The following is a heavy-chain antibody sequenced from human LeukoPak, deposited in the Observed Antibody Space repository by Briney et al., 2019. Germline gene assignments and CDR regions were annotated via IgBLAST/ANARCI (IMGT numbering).Heavy chain of an antibody. D-gene: IGHD4-17*01. CDR2: ISSSSSYI. CDR3: ARSLSTTVTTAFNI. J-gene: IGHJ3*02. V-gene: IGHV3-21*01. Sequence: PGGSLRLSXAASGFTSRSYTMNWVRQAPGKGVEWVSSISSSSSYIYYADSVKGRFTISRDNANNSLYLQMDSLRAEDTAVYYCARSLSTTVTTAFNIWGQGTMVTVSS. CDR1: GFTSRSYT.